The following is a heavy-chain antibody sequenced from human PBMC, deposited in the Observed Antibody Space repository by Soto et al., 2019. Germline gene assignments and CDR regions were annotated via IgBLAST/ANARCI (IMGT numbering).Heavy chain of an antibody. CDR2: IYYSGST. J-gene: IGHJ4*02. D-gene: IGHD5-18*01. CDR3: AREGYSYGQRSIDY. V-gene: IGHV4-61*01. Sequence: QVQLQESGPGLVKPSETLSLTCTVSGGSVSSGSYYWSWIRQPPGKGLEWIGYIYYSGSTNYNPSLKSRVTISVDTSKNQFSLKLSSVTAADTAVYYCAREGYSYGQRSIDYWGQGTLVTVSS. CDR1: GGSVSSGSYY.